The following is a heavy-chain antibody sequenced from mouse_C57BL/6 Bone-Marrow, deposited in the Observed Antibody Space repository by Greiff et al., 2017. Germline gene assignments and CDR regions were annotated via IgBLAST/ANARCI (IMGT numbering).Heavy chain of an antibody. CDR1: GFTFSDYG. CDR2: ISNLAYSI. D-gene: IGHD1-1*01. V-gene: IGHV5-15*01. Sequence: EVQRVESGGGLVQPGGSLKLSCAASGFTFSDYGMAWVRQAPRKGPEWVAFISNLAYSIYYADTVTGRFTISRENAKNTLYLEMSSLRSEDTAMYYCARLRDYYGSSYSYYFDYWGEGTTLTVAS. CDR3: ARLRDYYGSSYSYYFDY. J-gene: IGHJ2*01.